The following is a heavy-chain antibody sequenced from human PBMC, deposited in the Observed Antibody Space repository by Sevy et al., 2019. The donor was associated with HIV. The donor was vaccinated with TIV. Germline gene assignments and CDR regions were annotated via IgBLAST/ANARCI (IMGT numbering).Heavy chain of an antibody. CDR3: PRHRDYDHTSGYGTLDP. V-gene: IGHV1-8*01. Sequence: ASVKVSCKASGYTFTSYDINWVRQASGQGLEWMGWMNPNTGNTGYAQKFQGRGTMTRNTSISTAYMELSSLRSEDTAVYYCPRHRDYDHTSGYGTLDPWGQGTLVAVS. CDR1: GYTFTSYD. CDR2: MNPNTGNT. J-gene: IGHJ5*02. D-gene: IGHD3-22*01.